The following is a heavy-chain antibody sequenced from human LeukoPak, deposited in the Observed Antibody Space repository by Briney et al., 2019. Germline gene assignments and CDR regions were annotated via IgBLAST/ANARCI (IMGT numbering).Heavy chain of an antibody. Sequence: PGGSLRLSCAASGFTFDDYGMSWVRQAPGKGLEWVSGISWNSGSIGYADSVKGRFTISRDNAKNSLYLQMNSLRAEDMALYYCAKGLKRITIFGVVPSAFDIWGQGTMVTVSS. CDR2: ISWNSGSI. CDR1: GFTFDDYG. D-gene: IGHD3-3*01. CDR3: AKGLKRITIFGVVPSAFDI. V-gene: IGHV3-9*03. J-gene: IGHJ3*02.